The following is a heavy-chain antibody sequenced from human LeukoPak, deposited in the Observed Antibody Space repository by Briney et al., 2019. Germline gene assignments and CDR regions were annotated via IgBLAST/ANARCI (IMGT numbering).Heavy chain of an antibody. CDR2: IRSKANSYAT. J-gene: IGHJ4*02. Sequence: PGGSLRLSCAASGFTFSGSAMHWVRQASGKGLEWVGRIRSKANSYATAHAASVKGRFTISRDDSKNTAYLQMNSLKTEDTAVYYCTSHDSSGYYYHQLYYFDYWGQGTLVTVSS. D-gene: IGHD3-22*01. CDR1: GFTFSGSA. CDR3: TSHDSSGYYYHQLYYFDY. V-gene: IGHV3-73*01.